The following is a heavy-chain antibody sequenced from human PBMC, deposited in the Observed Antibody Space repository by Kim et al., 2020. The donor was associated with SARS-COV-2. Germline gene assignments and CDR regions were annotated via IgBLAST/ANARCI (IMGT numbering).Heavy chain of an antibody. D-gene: IGHD3-10*01. J-gene: IGHJ4*02. V-gene: IGHV1-69*01. CDR3: ADHLRGSYYVDY. Sequence: YEQKFEGRVTITADESTSTAYMELSSLRYEDTAVYYCADHLRGSYYVDYWGQGTLVTVSS.